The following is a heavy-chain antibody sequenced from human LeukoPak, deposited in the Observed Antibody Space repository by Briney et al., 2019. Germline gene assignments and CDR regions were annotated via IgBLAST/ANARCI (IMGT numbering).Heavy chain of an antibody. V-gene: IGHV3-30-3*01. CDR1: GFTFSSYA. CDR2: ISYEGSNK. Sequence: GRSLRLSCAASGFTFSSYAMHWVRQAPGKGLEWVAVISYEGSNKYYADSVKGRFTISRDNSKNTLYLQMNSLRAEDTAVYYCARDLYGDYKGNYYYYMDVWGKGTTVTVSS. J-gene: IGHJ6*03. D-gene: IGHD4-17*01. CDR3: ARDLYGDYKGNYYYYMDV.